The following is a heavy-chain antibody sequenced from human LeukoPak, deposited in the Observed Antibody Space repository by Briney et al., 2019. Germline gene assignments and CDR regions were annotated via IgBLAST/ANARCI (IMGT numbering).Heavy chain of an antibody. V-gene: IGHV3-21*01. Sequence: GGSLRLSCAASGFTFSSYSMNWVRQAPGKGLEWVSSISSSSSYIYYADSVKGRFTISRDNAKNSLYLQMNSLRAEDTAVYYCAGEDQRVGLFDYWGQGTLVTVSS. CDR3: AGEDQRVGLFDY. CDR1: GFTFSSYS. CDR2: ISSSSSYI. J-gene: IGHJ4*02. D-gene: IGHD2-2*01.